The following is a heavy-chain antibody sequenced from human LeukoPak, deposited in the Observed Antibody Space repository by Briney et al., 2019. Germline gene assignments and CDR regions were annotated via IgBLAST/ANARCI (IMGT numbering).Heavy chain of an antibody. CDR3: ARARLPHQEYYGMDV. D-gene: IGHD5/OR15-5a*01. J-gene: IGHJ6*02. CDR1: GGSVSSGSYY. V-gene: IGHV4-61*01. CDR2: IYYSGST. Sequence: PSEALSLTCTVSGGSVSSGSYYWSWIRQPPGKGLEWIGYIYYSGSTNYNPSLKSRVTISVDTSKNQFSLKLSSVTAADTAVYYCARARLPHQEYYGMDVWGQGTTVTVSS.